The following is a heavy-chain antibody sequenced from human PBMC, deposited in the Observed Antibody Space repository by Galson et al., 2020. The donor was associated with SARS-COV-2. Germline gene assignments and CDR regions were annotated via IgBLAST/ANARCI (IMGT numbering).Heavy chain of an antibody. CDR3: ARDPTTFTCSGGSCYLMSWFDP. CDR1: GFTFSSYW. CDR2: IKQDGSEK. J-gene: IGHJ5*02. Sequence: ETLSLTCAASGFTFSSYWMSWVRQAPGKGLEWVANIKQDGSEKYYVDSLKGRFTISRDNAKNSLYLQMNSLRAEDTAVYYCARDPTTFTCSGGSCYLMSWFDPWGQGSLVTVAS. D-gene: IGHD2-15*01. V-gene: IGHV3-7*03.